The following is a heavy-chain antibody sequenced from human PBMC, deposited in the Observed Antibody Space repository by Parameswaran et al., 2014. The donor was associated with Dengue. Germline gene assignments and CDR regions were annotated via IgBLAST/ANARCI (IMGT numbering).Heavy chain of an antibody. D-gene: IGHD5-24*01. V-gene: IGHV4-30-2*01. CDR2: IYHSGST. Sequence: PGKGLEWIGYIYHSGSTYYNPSLKSRVTISVDRSKNQFSLKLSSVTAADTAVYYCARGRLQRYMDVWGKGTTVTVSS. J-gene: IGHJ6*03. CDR3: ARGRLQRYMDV.